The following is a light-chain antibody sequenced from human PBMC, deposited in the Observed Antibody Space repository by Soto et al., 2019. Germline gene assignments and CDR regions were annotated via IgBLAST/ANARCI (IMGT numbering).Light chain of an antibody. CDR1: QSISGTF. Sequence: EIVLTQSPGTLSLSPGEGATLSCRASQSISGTFLAWYQLKPGQAPRLLIYGASSRATGIPVRFSGSGSGTDFTLTISRLEPEDFAVYYCQQYGSSPPWTFGQGTKVDIK. CDR3: QQYGSSPPWT. J-gene: IGKJ1*01. V-gene: IGKV3-20*01. CDR2: GAS.